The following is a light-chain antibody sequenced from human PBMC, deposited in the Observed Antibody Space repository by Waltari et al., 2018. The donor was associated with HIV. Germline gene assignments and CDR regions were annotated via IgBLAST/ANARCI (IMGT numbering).Light chain of an antibody. V-gene: IGLV7-43*01. CDR2: STD. CDR1: TGAVTNSYY. CDR3: LLYYDGARV. Sequence: QTVVTQEPSLTVSPGGTVTLTCASNTGAVTNSYYPNWFQQKPGQPPRALIYSTDSKHSWTPARFSGSLLGGRAARTLSGAQPEDEAEYYCLLYYDGARVFGTGTKVTVL. J-gene: IGLJ1*01.